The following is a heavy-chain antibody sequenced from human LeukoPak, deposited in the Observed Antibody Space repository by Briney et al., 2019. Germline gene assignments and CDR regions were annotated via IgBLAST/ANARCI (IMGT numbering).Heavy chain of an antibody. J-gene: IGHJ4*02. CDR3: VRRRYNYGFDS. D-gene: IGHD5-18*01. V-gene: IGHV4-4*02. Sequence: SGTLSLTCDVSGDSISGSNWWNWVRRPPGKGLEWIGGIYHSGSTNYNPSLKSRVTMSVDKSKNQFSLKLSSVTAADTAVFYCVRRRYNYGFDSWGQGSLVTVSS. CDR1: GDSISGSNW. CDR2: IYHSGST.